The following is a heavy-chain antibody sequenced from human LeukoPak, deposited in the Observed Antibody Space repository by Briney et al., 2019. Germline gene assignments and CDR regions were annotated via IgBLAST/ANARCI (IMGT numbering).Heavy chain of an antibody. J-gene: IGHJ4*02. Sequence: PSETLSLTCAVSGDPISSSSWWSWVRQSPGKGLEWIGEIYHSGSTNYNPSLKSRVTISIDKSKNQFSLKLSSVTAADTAVYYCARVVIATGPIDYWGQGTLVTVSS. D-gene: IGHD1-1*01. CDR3: ARVVIATGPIDY. CDR1: GDPISSSSW. V-gene: IGHV4-4*02. CDR2: IYHSGST.